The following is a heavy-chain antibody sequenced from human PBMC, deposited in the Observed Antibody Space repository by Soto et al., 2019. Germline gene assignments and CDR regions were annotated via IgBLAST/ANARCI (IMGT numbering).Heavy chain of an antibody. CDR3: ARLYGSGSYYTEGWFDP. D-gene: IGHD3-10*01. CDR1: GGSISSSSYY. CDR2: IYYSGST. J-gene: IGHJ5*02. Sequence: QLQLQESGPGLVKPSETLSLTCTVSGGSISSSSYYWGWIRQPPGKGLEWIGSIYYSGSTYYNPSLKSRVTISVDTSKNQFSLKLSSVTAADTAVYYCARLYGSGSYYTEGWFDPWGQGTLVTVSS. V-gene: IGHV4-39*01.